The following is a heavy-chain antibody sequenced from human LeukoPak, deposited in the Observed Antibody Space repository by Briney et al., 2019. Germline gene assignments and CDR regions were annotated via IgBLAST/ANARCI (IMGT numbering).Heavy chain of an antibody. CDR2: IYHSGST. J-gene: IGHJ4*02. D-gene: IGHD2-15*01. CDR1: GYSISSGYY. CDR3: ARPRGSCSGGSCYYYYFDY. Sequence: SETLSLTCAVSGYSISSGYYWGWIRQPPGKGLEWIGSIYHSGSTYYNPSLKSRVTISVDTSKNQFSLKLSSVTAADTPVYYCARPRGSCSGGSCYYYYFDYWGQGTLVTVSS. V-gene: IGHV4-38-2*01.